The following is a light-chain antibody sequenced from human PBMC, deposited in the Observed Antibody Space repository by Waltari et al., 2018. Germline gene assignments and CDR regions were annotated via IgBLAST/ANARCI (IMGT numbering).Light chain of an antibody. Sequence: SYVLTQPPSVSVAPGQTARITCGGNNIGGKSVNWYQQGPGHAPLVVIYDDRARPFEIPERFSGFNSENTATLTISRVEVGDEADYYCQVWDSSSDHWVFGGGTKLTVL. V-gene: IGLV3-21*02. CDR2: DDR. J-gene: IGLJ3*02. CDR1: NIGGKS. CDR3: QVWDSSSDHWV.